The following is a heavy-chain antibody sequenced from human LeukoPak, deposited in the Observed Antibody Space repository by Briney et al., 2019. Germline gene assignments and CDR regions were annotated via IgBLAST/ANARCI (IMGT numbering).Heavy chain of an antibody. CDR2: ISGSGGST. Sequence: GGSLRLSCAASGFTFSSYAMSWVRQAPGKGLEWVSAISGSGGSTYYADSVKGRFTISRDNSKNTLYLQMNSLRAEDTAVYYCAKDHSAHYYDSSGYLDYWGQGTLVTVSS. CDR3: AKDHSAHYYDSSGYLDY. V-gene: IGHV3-23*01. J-gene: IGHJ4*02. CDR1: GFTFSSYA. D-gene: IGHD3-22*01.